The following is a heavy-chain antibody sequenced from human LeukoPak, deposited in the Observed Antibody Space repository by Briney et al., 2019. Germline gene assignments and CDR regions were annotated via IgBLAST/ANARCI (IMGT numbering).Heavy chain of an antibody. CDR1: GFTFEDYA. Sequence: GGSLRLSCAASGFTFEDYAMQWVRQAPGKGLEWVSFVTGDGSSTYYADSVKGRFTISRDNSKNSLYLQMNSLRIEDTALYYCAKDRDTTGYEHWGQGTLVTVSS. J-gene: IGHJ1*01. CDR2: VTGDGSST. CDR3: AKDRDTTGYEH. V-gene: IGHV3-43*02. D-gene: IGHD3-22*01.